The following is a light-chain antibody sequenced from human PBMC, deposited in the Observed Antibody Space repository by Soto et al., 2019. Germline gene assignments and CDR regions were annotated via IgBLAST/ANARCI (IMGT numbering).Light chain of an antibody. CDR2: EVT. J-gene: IGLJ1*01. V-gene: IGLV2-14*01. CDR3: VSHISVAYISIYV. Sequence: QSALTQPASVSGSPGQSITISCTGTSSDIGVYDYVSWYQQHPGKAPKLIIYEVTNRPSGLSNRFSGSKSDNTASLTISGLQAEDEADYYCVSHISVAYISIYVFGTGTKLTVL. CDR1: SSDIGVYDY.